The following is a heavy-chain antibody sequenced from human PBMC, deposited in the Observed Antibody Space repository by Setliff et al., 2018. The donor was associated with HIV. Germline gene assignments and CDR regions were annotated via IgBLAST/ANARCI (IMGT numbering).Heavy chain of an antibody. J-gene: IGHJ5*01. CDR3: ARHSPSDS. V-gene: IGHV4-61*08. CDR1: DDSLSRSDFY. Sequence: SETLSLTCTVTDDSLSRSDFYWTWIRQPPGKGLEWVGYIYNGGITSYNPSLKSRVTISADASKNQFSLKLKSVTAADTAVYFCARHSPSDSWGQGTLVTVSS. CDR2: IYNGGIT.